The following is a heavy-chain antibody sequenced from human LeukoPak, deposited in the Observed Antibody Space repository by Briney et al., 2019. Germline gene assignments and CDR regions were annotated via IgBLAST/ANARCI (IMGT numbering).Heavy chain of an antibody. V-gene: IGHV4-38-2*01. CDR1: GYSISSGYY. CDR2: IYHSGST. J-gene: IGHJ3*02. Sequence: SETLSLTCAVSGYSISSGYYWGWIRQPPGKGLEWIGSIYHSGSTYYNPSLKCRVTISVDTSKNQFSLKLSSVTAADTAVYYCARQRTSDAFDIWGQGTMVTVSS. CDR3: ARQRTSDAFDI. D-gene: IGHD2-2*01.